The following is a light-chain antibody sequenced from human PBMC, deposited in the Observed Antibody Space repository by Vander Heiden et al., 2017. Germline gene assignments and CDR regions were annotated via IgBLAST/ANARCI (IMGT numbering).Light chain of an antibody. J-gene: IGKJ1*01. CDR3: QRSDSTPQT. V-gene: IGKV1-39*01. Sequence: DIQMTQSPSSLSASVGDRVTITCRASQTISSYLNWYQQKPGKAPKLLMYAASSLQSGVPSRFSGSGSGIDFTLTISDLQPEDFATYYCQRSDSTPQTFGQGTTVEIK. CDR2: AAS. CDR1: QTISSY.